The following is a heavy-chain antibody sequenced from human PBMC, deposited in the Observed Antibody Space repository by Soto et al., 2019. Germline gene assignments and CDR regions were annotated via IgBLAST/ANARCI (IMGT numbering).Heavy chain of an antibody. CDR3: ARRGYSSSWYYYYYYGMDV. D-gene: IGHD6-13*01. CDR2: MNPNSGNT. V-gene: IGHV1-8*01. CDR1: GYTFTSYD. J-gene: IGHJ6*02. Sequence: QVQLVQSGAEVKKPGASVKVSCKASGYTFTSYDINWVRQATGQGLEWMGWMNPNSGNTGYAQKFQGRVTMTRNTSISTAYMERSSLISKDTAVYYCARRGYSSSWYYYYYYGMDVWGQGTTVTVSS.